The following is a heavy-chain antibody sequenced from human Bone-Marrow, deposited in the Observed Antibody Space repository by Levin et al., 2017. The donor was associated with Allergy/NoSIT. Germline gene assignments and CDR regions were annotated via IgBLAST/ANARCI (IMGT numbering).Heavy chain of an antibody. Sequence: GGSLRLSCAASGFTVSGYYLSWIRQAPGKGLEWVSTIYDAGRTYYADSVKGRFTISRDNSKDTLYLQMNSLRADDTAVYYCARVRFPGYHGSGSYYNEYYFDSWGQGTLVTVSS. CDR3: ARVRFPGYHGSGSYYNEYYFDS. CDR2: IYDAGRT. CDR1: GFTVSGYY. D-gene: IGHD3-10*01. V-gene: IGHV3-53*01. J-gene: IGHJ4*02.